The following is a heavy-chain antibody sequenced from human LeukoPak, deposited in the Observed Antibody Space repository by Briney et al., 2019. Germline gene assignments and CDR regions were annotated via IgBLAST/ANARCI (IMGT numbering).Heavy chain of an antibody. CDR2: IYYSGST. V-gene: IGHV4-59*08. CDR3: ARMDFWSGYGFDY. J-gene: IGHJ4*02. CDR1: GGSISSYY. D-gene: IGHD3-3*01. Sequence: PSETLSLTCTVSGGSISSYYWSWIRQPPGKGLEWIGYIYYSGSTNYNPSLKSRVTISVDTSKNQFSLKLSSVTAADTAVYYFARMDFWSGYGFDYWGQGTLVTVSS.